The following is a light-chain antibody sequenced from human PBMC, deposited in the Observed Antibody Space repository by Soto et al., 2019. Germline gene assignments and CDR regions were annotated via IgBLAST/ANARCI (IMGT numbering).Light chain of an antibody. Sequence: AIRMTQSPSSFSASTGDRVTITCRASQGISSYLAWYQQKPGKAPKLLIYNASTLQSGVPSRFSGSGSGTDFTLTISCLQSEDFATYYCQQYYSYPSTFGQGTKVEIK. CDR3: QQYYSYPST. CDR2: NAS. V-gene: IGKV1-8*01. J-gene: IGKJ1*01. CDR1: QGISSY.